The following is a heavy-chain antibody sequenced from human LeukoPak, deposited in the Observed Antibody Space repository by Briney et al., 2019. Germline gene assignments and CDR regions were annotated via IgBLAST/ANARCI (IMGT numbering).Heavy chain of an antibody. Sequence: SETLSLTCTVSGRSISSYYWSWIRQPPGKGLEWIGYIYYSGSTNYNPSLKSRVTISVDTSKNQFSLKLSSVTAAVTAVYYCARELGSSGRGYYYMDVWGKGTTVTVSS. V-gene: IGHV4-59*01. D-gene: IGHD6-19*01. CDR3: ARELGSSGRGYYYMDV. CDR1: GRSISSYY. CDR2: IYYSGST. J-gene: IGHJ6*03.